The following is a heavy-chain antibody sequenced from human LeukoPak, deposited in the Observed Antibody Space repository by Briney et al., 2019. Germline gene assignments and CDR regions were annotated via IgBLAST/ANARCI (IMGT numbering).Heavy chain of an antibody. Sequence: SETLSLTCTVSGASISTHYWSWIRQAPGKGLQFIGSFYHTGSTYYNPSLESRVTISEDTSKSQISLKLRSVTAADTAIYFCATSITWPQVFDVWGQGTLVPVSA. CDR1: GASISTHY. V-gene: IGHV4-59*11. J-gene: IGHJ4*02. CDR3: ATSITWPQVFDV. D-gene: IGHD3-3*02. CDR2: FYHTGST.